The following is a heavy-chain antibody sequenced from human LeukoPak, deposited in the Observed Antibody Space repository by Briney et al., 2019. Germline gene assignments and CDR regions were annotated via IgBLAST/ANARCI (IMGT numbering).Heavy chain of an antibody. Sequence: PGRSLRLSCAASGFTFSSYGMHWVRQAPGKGLEWVAVISYDGSNKYYADSVKGRFTISRDNSKNTLYLQMNSLRAEDTAVYYCAKAPFGSGDIKSFDYWGQGTLVTVSS. J-gene: IGHJ4*02. CDR3: AKAPFGSGDIKSFDY. CDR2: ISYDGSNK. V-gene: IGHV3-30*18. D-gene: IGHD7-27*01. CDR1: GFTFSSYG.